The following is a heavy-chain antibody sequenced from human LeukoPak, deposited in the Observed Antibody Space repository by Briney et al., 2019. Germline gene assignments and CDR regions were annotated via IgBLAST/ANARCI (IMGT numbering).Heavy chain of an antibody. CDR1: GGSISSYY. D-gene: IGHD1-26*01. CDR3: ARRPYSGSYYWAFDY. Sequence: PSETLSLTCTVSGGSISSYYWSWIRQPPGKGLEWIGYIYYSGSTNYNPSLKSRVTISVDTSKNQFSLKLSSVAAADTAVYYCARRPYSGSYYWAFDYWGQGTLVTVSS. J-gene: IGHJ4*02. CDR2: IYYSGST. V-gene: IGHV4-59*08.